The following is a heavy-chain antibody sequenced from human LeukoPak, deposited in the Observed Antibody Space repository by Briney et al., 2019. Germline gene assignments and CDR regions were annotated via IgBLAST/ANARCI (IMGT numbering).Heavy chain of an antibody. D-gene: IGHD3-3*01. CDR3: ALFYDFWSGSLYNWFDP. Sequence: ASVKVSCKASGYTFTGYYMHWVRQAPGQGLEWMGRINPNSGGTNYAQTFQGRVTMTRDTSISTAYMELSRLRSDDTAVYYCALFYDFWSGSLYNWFDPWGQGTLVTVSS. J-gene: IGHJ5*02. CDR2: INPNSGGT. CDR1: GYTFTGYY. V-gene: IGHV1-2*06.